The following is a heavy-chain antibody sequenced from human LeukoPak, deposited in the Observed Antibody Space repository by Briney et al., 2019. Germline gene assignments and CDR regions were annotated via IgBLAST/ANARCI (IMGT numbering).Heavy chain of an antibody. D-gene: IGHD6-19*01. V-gene: IGHV3-23*01. CDR1: GFTFSSYE. J-gene: IGHJ4*02. CDR3: AKDGDGSGWFFDY. Sequence: GGSLRLSCAASGFTFSSYEMNWVRQAPGKGLEWVSGISGGGASTYYADSVKGRFTISRDNSKNTLYLQMNSLRADDTAVYYCAKDGDGSGWFFDYWGQGTLVTVSS. CDR2: ISGGGAST.